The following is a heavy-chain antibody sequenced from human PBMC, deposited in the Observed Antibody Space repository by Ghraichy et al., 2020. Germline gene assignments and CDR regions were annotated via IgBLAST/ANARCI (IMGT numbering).Heavy chain of an antibody. Sequence: GGSLRLSCAASGFTFSSYAMHWVRQAPGKGLEWVAVISYDGSNKYYADSVKGRFTISRDNSKNTLYLQMNSLRAEDTAVYYCARVHYGDYLDYYFDYWGQGTLVTVSS. CDR3: ARVHYGDYLDYYFDY. V-gene: IGHV3-30-3*01. J-gene: IGHJ4*02. CDR1: GFTFSSYA. CDR2: ISYDGSNK. D-gene: IGHD4-17*01.